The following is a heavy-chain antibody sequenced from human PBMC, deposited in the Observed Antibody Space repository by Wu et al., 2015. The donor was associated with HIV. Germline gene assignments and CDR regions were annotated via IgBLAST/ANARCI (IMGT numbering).Heavy chain of an antibody. CDR2: IIPMFGTI. V-gene: IGHV1-69*05. CDR1: GGTLNYYV. CDR3: AREKRSLQFRRTPANDAFDI. D-gene: IGHD5-24*01. Sequence: QVQLVQSGAEVKKPGSSVKVSCTASGGTLNYYVTSWVRQAPGQGLEWVGGIIPMFGTISYGQKFQGGVTISTDDSTSTGYMELSSLRPEDTAVYYCAREKRSLQFRRTPANDAFDIWGQGTMVIVSS. J-gene: IGHJ3*02.